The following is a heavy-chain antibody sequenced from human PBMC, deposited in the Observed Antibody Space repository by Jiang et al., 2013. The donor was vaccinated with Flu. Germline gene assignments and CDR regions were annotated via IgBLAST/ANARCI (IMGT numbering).Heavy chain of an antibody. V-gene: IGHV6-1*01. CDR3: ARGSGSYYYYYGMDV. Sequence: WIRQSPSRGLEWLGRTYYRSKWYNDYAVSVKSRITINPDTSKNQFSLQLNSVTPEDTAVYYCARGSGSYYYYYGMDVWGQGTTVTVSS. D-gene: IGHD1-26*01. J-gene: IGHJ6*02. CDR2: TYYRSKWYN.